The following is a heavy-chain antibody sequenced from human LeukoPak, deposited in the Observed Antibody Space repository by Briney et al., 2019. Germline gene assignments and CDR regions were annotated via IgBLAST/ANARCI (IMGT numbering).Heavy chain of an antibody. CDR2: ISAYNGNT. CDR3: ARDHVGATRCYFDY. V-gene: IGHV1-18*01. J-gene: IGHJ4*02. Sequence: GASVKVSCKASGYTFTSYDINWVRQAPGQGLEWMGWISAYNGNTNYAQKLQGRVTMTTDTSTSTAYMELRSLRSDDTAVCYCARDHVGATRCYFDYWGQGTLVTVSS. D-gene: IGHD1-26*01. CDR1: GYTFTSYD.